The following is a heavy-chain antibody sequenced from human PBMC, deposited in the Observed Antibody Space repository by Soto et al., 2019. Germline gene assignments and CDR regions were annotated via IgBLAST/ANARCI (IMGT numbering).Heavy chain of an antibody. J-gene: IGHJ4*02. D-gene: IGHD2-15*01. Sequence: SETLSLTCAVSGGSISSSNWWSWVRQPPGKGLEWIGEIYHSGSTNYNPSLKSRVTISVDKSKNQFSLKLSSVTAADTAVYYCARSLVVAATVFDYWGQGTLVTVSS. CDR3: ARSLVVAATVFDY. CDR1: GGSISSSNW. V-gene: IGHV4-4*02. CDR2: IYHSGST.